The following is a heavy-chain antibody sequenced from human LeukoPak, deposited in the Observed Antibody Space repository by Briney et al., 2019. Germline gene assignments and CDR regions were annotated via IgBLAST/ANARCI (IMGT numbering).Heavy chain of an antibody. Sequence: GGSPRLSCAVSGFPFSVYEMNWVRQAPGKGLEWVSNIGSSGTTIYYADSVRGRFSISRDNAKSSLYLQMNSLRVEDTAVYYCALLAVASDFDYWGQGALVTVSS. V-gene: IGHV3-48*03. CDR2: IGSSGTTI. CDR3: ALLAVASDFDY. CDR1: GFPFSVYE. D-gene: IGHD6-19*01. J-gene: IGHJ4*02.